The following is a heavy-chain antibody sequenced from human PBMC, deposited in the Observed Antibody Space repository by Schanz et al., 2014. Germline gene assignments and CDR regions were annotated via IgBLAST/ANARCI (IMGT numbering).Heavy chain of an antibody. CDR1: GFAFSVYG. CDR2: ICSSGNTI. Sequence: VQMVESGGGVVQPGRSLRLSCAASGFAFSVYGMHWVRQAPGKGPEWVSYICSSGNTIYYADSVKGRSTISRDNAKNSLYLQMNSLRAEDTAVFYCARDRGHGDLPGDIWGQGTMVTVSS. V-gene: IGHV3-48*04. J-gene: IGHJ3*02. CDR3: ARDRGHGDLPGDI. D-gene: IGHD4-17*01.